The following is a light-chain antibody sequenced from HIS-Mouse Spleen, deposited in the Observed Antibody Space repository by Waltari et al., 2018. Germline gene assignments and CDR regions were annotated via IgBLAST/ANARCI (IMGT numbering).Light chain of an antibody. CDR1: SSNIGSNY. CDR3: AAWDDSLSGPV. V-gene: IGLV1-47*01. CDR2: RNN. Sequence: QSVLTQPPSASGTPGQMVTISCSGSSSNIGSNYVYWYQQLPGTAPKLLIYRNNQRPSGVPGRFSGSKSGTSASLAISGLRSEDEADYYCAAWDDSLSGPVFGGGTKLTVL. J-gene: IGLJ3*02.